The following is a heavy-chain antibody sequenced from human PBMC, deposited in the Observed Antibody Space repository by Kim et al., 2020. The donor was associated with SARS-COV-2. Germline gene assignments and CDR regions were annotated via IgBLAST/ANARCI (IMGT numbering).Heavy chain of an antibody. CDR2: INSDGSST. CDR1: GFTFSSYW. V-gene: IGHV3-74*01. J-gene: IGHJ4*02. Sequence: GGSLRLFCAASGFTFSSYWMHWVRQAPGKGLVWVSRINSDGSSTSYADSVKGRFTISRDNAKNTLYLQMNSLRAEDTAVYYCARKGQPQWLAPGFDYWGQGTLVTVSS. CDR3: ARKGQPQWLAPGFDY. D-gene: IGHD6-19*01.